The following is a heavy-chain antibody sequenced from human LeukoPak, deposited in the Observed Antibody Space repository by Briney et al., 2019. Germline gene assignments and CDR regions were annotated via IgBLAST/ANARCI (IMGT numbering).Heavy chain of an antibody. D-gene: IGHD6-13*01. J-gene: IGHJ6*03. Sequence: ASVKVSCKASGYTFTSYDINWVRQATGQGLEWMGWMNPNSGNTGYAQKFQGRVTITRNTSISTAYMELSSLRSEDTAVYYCERAWGSSWYSFYDYYMDVWGKGTTVTISS. V-gene: IGHV1-8*03. CDR3: ERAWGSSWYSFYDYYMDV. CDR1: GYTFTSYD. CDR2: MNPNSGNT.